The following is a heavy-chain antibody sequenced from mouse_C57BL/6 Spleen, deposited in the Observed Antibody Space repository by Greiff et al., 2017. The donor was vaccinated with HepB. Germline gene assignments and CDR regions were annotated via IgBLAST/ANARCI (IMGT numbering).Heavy chain of an antibody. Sequence: DVKLVESGGGLVKPGGSLKLSCAASGFTFSDYGMHWVRQAPEKGLEWVAYISSGSSTIYYADTVKGRFTISRDNAKNTLFLQMTSLRSEDTAMYYCARGGYYGSSYWYFDVWGTGTTVTVSS. V-gene: IGHV5-17*01. CDR3: ARGGYYGSSYWYFDV. D-gene: IGHD1-1*01. J-gene: IGHJ1*03. CDR1: GFTFSDYG. CDR2: ISSGSSTI.